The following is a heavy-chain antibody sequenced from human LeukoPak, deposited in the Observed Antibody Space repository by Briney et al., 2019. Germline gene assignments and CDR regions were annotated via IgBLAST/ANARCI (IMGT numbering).Heavy chain of an antibody. CDR2: IYYSGST. D-gene: IGHD5-12*01. J-gene: IGHJ4*02. V-gene: IGHV4-31*03. CDR3: ARDRRGYDYGDYFDY. Sequence: PSETLSLTCTVSGGSISSGGYYWSWIRQHPGKGLEWIGYIYYSGSTYYNPSLKSRVTISVDTSKNQFSLKLSSVTAADTAVYYCARDRRGYDYGDYFDYWGQGTLVTVSS. CDR1: GGSISSGGYY.